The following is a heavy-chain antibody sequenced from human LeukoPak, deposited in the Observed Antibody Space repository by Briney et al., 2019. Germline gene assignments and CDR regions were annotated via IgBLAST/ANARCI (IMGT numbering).Heavy chain of an antibody. V-gene: IGHV3-30-3*01. CDR2: ISYDGSNK. J-gene: IGHJ4*02. D-gene: IGHD3-22*01. Sequence: GGSLRLSCVASGFTFSNYVMTWVRQAPGKGLEWVAVISYDGSNKYYADSVKGRFTISRDNSKNTLYLQMNSLRAEDTAVYYCARDFDYYDSSGPPRDWGQGTLVTVSS. CDR1: GFTFSNYV. CDR3: ARDFDYYDSSGPPRD.